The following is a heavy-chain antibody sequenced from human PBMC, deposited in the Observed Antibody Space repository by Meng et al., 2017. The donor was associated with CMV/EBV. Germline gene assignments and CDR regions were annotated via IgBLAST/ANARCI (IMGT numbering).Heavy chain of an antibody. Sequence: SETLSLTCTVSGGSISSSSYYWGWIRQPPGKGLEWIGSIYYSGSTNYNPSLKSRVTISVDTSKNQFSLKLSSVTAADTAVYYCARVYGDYADNYYYYGMDVWGQGTTVTVSS. J-gene: IGHJ6*02. V-gene: IGHV4-39*07. CDR2: IYYSGST. D-gene: IGHD4-17*01. CDR3: ARVYGDYADNYYYYGMDV. CDR1: GGSISSSSYY.